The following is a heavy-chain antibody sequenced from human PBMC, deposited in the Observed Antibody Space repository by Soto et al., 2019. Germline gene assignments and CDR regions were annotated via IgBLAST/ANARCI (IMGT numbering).Heavy chain of an antibody. D-gene: IGHD6-13*01. CDR3: ARQAAGTWGEDYYYYYGMDV. CDR1: GYSFTSYW. CDR2: IYPGDSDT. Sequence: GESLKISCKGSGYSFTSYWIGWVRQMPGKGLEWMGIIYPGDSDTRYSPSFQGQVTISADKSISTAYLQWSSLKASDTAMYYCARQAAGTWGEDYYYYYGMDVWGQGTTVTVSS. V-gene: IGHV5-51*01. J-gene: IGHJ6*02.